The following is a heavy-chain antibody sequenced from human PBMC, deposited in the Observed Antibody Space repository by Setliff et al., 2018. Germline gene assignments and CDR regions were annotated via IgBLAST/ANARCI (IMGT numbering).Heavy chain of an antibody. CDR2: ISGYNGYT. Sequence: ASVKVSCKAFGYTFAKYGTWVRQAPGQGLEWMGWISGYNGYTVYAQKLQGRVTLTTDTSTGTAYMEVRSLRSDDTAQYYCVRDRAAIVVGPPTAAFDIWGQGTMVTVSS. CDR3: VRDRAAIVVGPPTAAFDI. J-gene: IGHJ3*02. CDR1: GYTFAKYG. V-gene: IGHV1-18*01. D-gene: IGHD2-2*01.